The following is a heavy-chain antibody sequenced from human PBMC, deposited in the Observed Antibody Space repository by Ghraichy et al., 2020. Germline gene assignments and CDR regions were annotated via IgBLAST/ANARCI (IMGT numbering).Heavy chain of an antibody. Sequence: GESLNISCAASGFTFSSFAMSWVRQAPGKGLEWVSGISGSGGSTYHADSVKGRFTISRDNSKNTLFLQMNSLTAEDTAVYYCAKTPAMGGWYYFDYWGQGNLVTVSS. V-gene: IGHV3-23*01. CDR3: AKTPAMGGWYYFDY. D-gene: IGHD6-19*01. CDR1: GFTFSSFA. CDR2: ISGSGGST. J-gene: IGHJ4*02.